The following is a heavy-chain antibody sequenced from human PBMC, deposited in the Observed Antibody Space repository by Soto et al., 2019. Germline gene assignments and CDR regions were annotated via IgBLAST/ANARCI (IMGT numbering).Heavy chain of an antibody. V-gene: IGHV4-31*03. CDR1: GGSISSGGYY. D-gene: IGHD3-10*01. J-gene: IGHJ4*02. CDR2: IYYSGST. Sequence: SETLSLTCTVSGGSISSGGYYWSWIRQHPGKGLEWIGYIYYSGSTYYNPSLKSRVTISVDTSKNQFSLKLSSATAADTAVYYCARDRGVWGSGFDYWGQGTLVTVSS. CDR3: ARDRGVWGSGFDY.